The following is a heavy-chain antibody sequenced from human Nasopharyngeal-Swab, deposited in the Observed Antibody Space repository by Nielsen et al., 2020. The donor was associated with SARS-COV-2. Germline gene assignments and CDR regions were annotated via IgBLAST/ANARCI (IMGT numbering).Heavy chain of an antibody. V-gene: IGHV1-2*06. CDR3: ARDLVRFLEGDWFDP. Sequence: ASEKVSCKASGYTFTGHYMHWVRQPPGQGLEWMGRINPNSGGTNYAQKFQGRVTMTRDTSISTAYMELSRLRSDDTAVYYCARDLVRFLEGDWFDPWGQGTLVTVSS. CDR2: INPNSGGT. J-gene: IGHJ5*02. CDR1: GYTFTGHY. D-gene: IGHD3-3*01.